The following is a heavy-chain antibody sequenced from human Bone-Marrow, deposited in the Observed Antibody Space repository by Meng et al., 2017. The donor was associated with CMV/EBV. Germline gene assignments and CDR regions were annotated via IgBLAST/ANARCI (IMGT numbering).Heavy chain of an antibody. CDR3: ARDGGGKGVTFDI. CDR1: GFTFSSYW. V-gene: IGHV3-66*02. Sequence: GGSLRLSCAASGFTFSSYWMHWVRQAPGKGLVWVSVIYSGGSTYYADSVKGRFTISRDNSKNTLYLQMNSLRAEDTAVYYCARDGGGKGVTFDIWGQGTMVTVSS. J-gene: IGHJ3*02. D-gene: IGHD3-10*01. CDR2: IYSGGST.